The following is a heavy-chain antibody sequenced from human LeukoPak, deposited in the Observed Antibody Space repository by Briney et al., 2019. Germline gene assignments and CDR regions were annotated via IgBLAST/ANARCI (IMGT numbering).Heavy chain of an antibody. CDR1: GYTLTELS. V-gene: IGHV1-24*01. CDR3: ATVYYYDSSGEWWFDP. D-gene: IGHD3-22*01. J-gene: IGHJ5*02. CDR2: FDPEDGET. Sequence: ASVKVSCKVSGYTLTELSMHWVRQAPGKGLEWMGGFDPEDGETIYAQKFQGRVTMTEDTSTDTAYMELSSLRSEDTAVYYCATVYYYDSSGEWWFDPWGQGTLVTVSS.